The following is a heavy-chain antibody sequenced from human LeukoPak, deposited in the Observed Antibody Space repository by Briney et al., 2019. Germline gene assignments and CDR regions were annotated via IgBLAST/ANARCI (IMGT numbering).Heavy chain of an antibody. CDR2: ISGGGEST. CDR1: GCTFRNYV. CDR3: AKRASSWYLD. J-gene: IGHJ4*02. D-gene: IGHD6-13*01. Sequence: GESLRLSCAASGCTFRNYVMTWVRQAPGEGLEWVSVISGGGESTYYADSVKGRFTISRDNSRNTLFLQMNSLRAEDTAVYYCAKRASSWYLDWGQGTLVTVSS. V-gene: IGHV3-23*01.